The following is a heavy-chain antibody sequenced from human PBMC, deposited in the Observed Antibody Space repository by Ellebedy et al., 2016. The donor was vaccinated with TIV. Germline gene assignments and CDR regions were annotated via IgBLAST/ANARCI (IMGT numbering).Heavy chain of an antibody. J-gene: IGHJ6*03. V-gene: IGHV1-69*04. CDR2: IIPTLGIA. D-gene: IGHD2-15*01. CDR1: GGTSNNYA. CDR3: GRWDCSGGTCHSERHYYYYMDV. Sequence: AASVKVSCKASGGTSNNYAINWVRQAPGQRPEWMGRIIPTLGIASYAQKFKDRVTITADTSTNTAYMELSSLRSDDTAVYYCGRWDCSGGTCHSERHYYYYMDVWGTGTTVTVSS.